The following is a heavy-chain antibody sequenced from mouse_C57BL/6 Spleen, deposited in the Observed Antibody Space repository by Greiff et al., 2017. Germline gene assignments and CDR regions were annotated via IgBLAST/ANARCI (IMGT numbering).Heavy chain of an antibody. J-gene: IGHJ4*01. CDR1: GFTFSDYG. CDR3: ARPGEDYAMDY. V-gene: IGHV5-17*01. CDR2: ISSGSSTI. Sequence: EVNLVESGGGLVKPGGSLKLSCAASGFTFSDYGMHWVRQAPEKGLEWVAYISSGSSTIYYADTVKGRFTISRDNAKNTLFLQMTSLRSEDTAMYYCARPGEDYAMDYWGQGTSVTVSS.